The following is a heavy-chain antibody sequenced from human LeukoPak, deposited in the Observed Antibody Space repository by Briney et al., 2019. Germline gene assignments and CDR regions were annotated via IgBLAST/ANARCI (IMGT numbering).Heavy chain of an antibody. D-gene: IGHD7-27*01. Sequence: GGSRTPSWLVSAFTLTSDWMSWVRQLPGSGLGWESNIKQVGSGMYYMDRVEGPFTQSSQKAKNSLYLQMNSLRAEDTAVYYCASDGGWGKLYSWGQGTLVTVSS. CDR1: AFTLTSDW. J-gene: IGHJ4*02. CDR2: IKQVGSGM. CDR3: ASDGGWGKLYS. V-gene: IGHV3-7*01.